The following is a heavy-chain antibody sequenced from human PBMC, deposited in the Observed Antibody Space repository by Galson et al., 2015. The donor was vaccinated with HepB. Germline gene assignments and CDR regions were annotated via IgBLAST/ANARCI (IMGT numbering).Heavy chain of an antibody. CDR1: GYKFSTYA. J-gene: IGHJ6*02. V-gene: IGHV1-3*01. D-gene: IGHD6-13*01. Sequence: SVKVSCKASGYKFSTYAMHWVRQAPGQRLEWMGWINAGNGNTQYSQELQGRVTITRDTSASTAYMELSSLRSEDTAVYFCAGESRLAAGGTLSWGTGGPSYYNAMDVWGQGTTVTVSS. CDR3: AGESRLAAGGTLSWGTGGPSYYNAMDV. CDR2: INAGNGNT.